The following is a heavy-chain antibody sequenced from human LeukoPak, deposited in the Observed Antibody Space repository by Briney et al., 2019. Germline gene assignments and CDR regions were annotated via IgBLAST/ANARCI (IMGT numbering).Heavy chain of an antibody. CDR3: AKDRLGGPYFFHY. CDR1: GFTFSSYA. Sequence: PGGSLRLSCASSGFTFSSYAMSWVRQAPGKGLEWVSTIGGTGVRTYYADSVKGRFTISRDNSKNTLYLQINSLRAEDTAVYFCAKDRLGGPYFFHYLGPGNPGHRLL. D-gene: IGHD3-16*01. CDR2: IGGTGVRT. J-gene: IGHJ4*02. V-gene: IGHV3-23*01.